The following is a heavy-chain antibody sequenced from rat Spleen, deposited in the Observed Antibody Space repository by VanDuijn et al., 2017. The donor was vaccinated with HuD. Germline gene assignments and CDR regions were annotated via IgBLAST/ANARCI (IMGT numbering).Heavy chain of an antibody. CDR3: ARSDGTHYYLPFAN. CDR2: VNSAGTP. CDR1: GFSITSAYR. J-gene: IGHJ3*01. Sequence: EVQLQESGPGLVKPSQSLSLTCSVTGFSITSAYRWNWIRKFPGHKLEWMGYVNSAGTPNYNPSLKSRISITRDTSKNQFFLQVNSVTNEDTATYYCARSDGTHYYLPFANWGQGTLVTVSS. D-gene: IGHD1-12*02. V-gene: IGHV3-3*01.